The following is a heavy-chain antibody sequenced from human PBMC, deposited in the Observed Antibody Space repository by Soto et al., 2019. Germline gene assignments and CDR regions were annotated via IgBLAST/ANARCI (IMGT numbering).Heavy chain of an antibody. CDR1: GFTFSSYS. V-gene: IGHV3-48*01. CDR3: ARVAAVAGTCFDY. Sequence: GGSLRLSCVACGFTFSSYSMNWVRQAPGKGLEWVSYMSTSSRTIYYADSVKGRITISRDNAKNSLYLQMNSLRAEDTAVYYCARVAAVAGTCFDYWGRGTLVTVSS. J-gene: IGHJ4*02. CDR2: MSTSSRTI. D-gene: IGHD6-19*01.